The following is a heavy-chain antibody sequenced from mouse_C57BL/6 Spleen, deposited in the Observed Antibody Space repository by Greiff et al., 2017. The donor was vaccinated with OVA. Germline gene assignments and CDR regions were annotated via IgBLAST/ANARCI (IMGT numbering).Heavy chain of an antibody. CDR2: ISDGGSYT. V-gene: IGHV5-4*03. CDR1: GFTFSSYA. CDR3: ARGETAQATGFAY. Sequence: EVKVVESGGGLVKPGGSLKLSCAASGFTFSSYAMSWVRQTPEKRLEWVATISDGGSYTYYPDNVKGRFTISRDNAKNNLYLQMSHLKSEDTAMYYCARGETAQATGFAYWGQGTLVTVSA. D-gene: IGHD3-2*02. J-gene: IGHJ3*01.